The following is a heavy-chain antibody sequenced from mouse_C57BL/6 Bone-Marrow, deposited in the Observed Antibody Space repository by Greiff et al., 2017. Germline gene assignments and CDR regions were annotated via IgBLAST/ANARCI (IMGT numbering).Heavy chain of an antibody. D-gene: IGHD1-1*01. V-gene: IGHV1-50*01. Sequence: QVQLQQPGAELVKPGASVKLSCKASGYTFTSYWLQWVQQRPGQGLEWIGEIDPSDSYTNYNQKFKGKATLTVDTSSSTAYMQLSSLTSEDSAVYYCAREGITTVVATPPWFAYWGQGTLVTVSA. CDR2: IDPSDSYT. CDR1: GYTFTSYW. J-gene: IGHJ3*01. CDR3: AREGITTVVATPPWFAY.